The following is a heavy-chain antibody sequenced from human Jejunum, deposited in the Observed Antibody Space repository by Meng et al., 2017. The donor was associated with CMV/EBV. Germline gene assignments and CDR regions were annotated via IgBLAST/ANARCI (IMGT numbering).Heavy chain of an antibody. D-gene: IGHD6-19*01. CDR1: GFTFSSDS. Sequence: ADSGFTFSSDSMNWVRQAPGKGLEWVSSFTSDSSYIYYADSVKGRFTISRDNAKNSLYLQMNSLRAEDTAVYYCARAGLYGSGLGYWGQGTLVTVSS. V-gene: IGHV3-21*01. CDR3: ARAGLYGSGLGY. J-gene: IGHJ4*01. CDR2: FTSDSSYI.